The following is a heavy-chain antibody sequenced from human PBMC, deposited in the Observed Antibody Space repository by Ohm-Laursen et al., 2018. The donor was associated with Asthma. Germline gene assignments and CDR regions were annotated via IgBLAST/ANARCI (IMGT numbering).Heavy chain of an antibody. Sequence: ASVKVSCKASGYTFTGYYMHWVRQAPGQGLEWMGRINPNSGGTNYAQKFQGRVTMTRDTSISTAYMELSRLRSDDTAVYYCARPQQGYCSSTSCYLSSGWFDPWGQGTLVTVSS. CDR3: ARPQQGYCSSTSCYLSSGWFDP. CDR1: GYTFTGYY. CDR2: INPNSGGT. V-gene: IGHV1-2*06. J-gene: IGHJ5*02. D-gene: IGHD2-2*01.